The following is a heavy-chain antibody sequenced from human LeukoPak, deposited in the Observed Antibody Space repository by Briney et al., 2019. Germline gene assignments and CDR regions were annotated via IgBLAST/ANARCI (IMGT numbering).Heavy chain of an antibody. CDR1: GFTFSSYG. D-gene: IGHD6-19*01. CDR3: ARVGYSSGWLRD. J-gene: IGHJ4*02. CDR2: VLNDGNNK. V-gene: IGHV3-30*03. Sequence: PGGSLRLSCEASGFTFSSYGMHWVRQAPGKGLEWVAVVLNDGNNKYYGDSVKGRFTISRDNSKNTLYLQMNSLRAEDMAVYYCARVGYSSGWLRDWGQGTLVTVSS.